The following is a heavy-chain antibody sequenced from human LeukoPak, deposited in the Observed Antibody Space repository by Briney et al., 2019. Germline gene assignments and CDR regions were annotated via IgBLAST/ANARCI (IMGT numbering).Heavy chain of an antibody. CDR3: ARDFPGIGRGTFDF. V-gene: IGHV3-7*03. Sequence: GGSLRLSCAASGFTFTNYAMNWVRLTPGKGLEWVAKINQDGSDMYYVDSVKGRFFVSRDNARNLVYLQMNSLRVDDTAVYYCARDFPGIGRGTFDFWGQGTIIIVSS. CDR1: GFTFTNYA. CDR2: INQDGSDM. J-gene: IGHJ3*01. D-gene: IGHD3-10*01.